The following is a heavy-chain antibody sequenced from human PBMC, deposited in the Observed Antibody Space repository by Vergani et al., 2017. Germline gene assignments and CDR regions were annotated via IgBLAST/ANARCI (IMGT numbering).Heavy chain of an antibody. CDR2: IYYSGST. D-gene: IGHD3-16*02. CDR3: ARHSSLSSNWFDP. V-gene: IGHV4-39*01. Sequence: QLQLQESGPGLVKPSETLSLTCTVSGGSISSYYWSWIRQPPGKGLEWIGSIYYSGSTYYNPSLKSRVTISVDTSKNQFSLKLSSVTAADTAVYYCARHSSLSSNWFDPWGQGTLVTVSS. J-gene: IGHJ5*02. CDR1: GGSISSYY.